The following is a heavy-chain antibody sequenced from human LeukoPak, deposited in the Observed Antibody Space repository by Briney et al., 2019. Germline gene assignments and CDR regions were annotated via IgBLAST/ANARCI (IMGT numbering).Heavy chain of an antibody. V-gene: IGHV4-4*09. J-gene: IGHJ2*01. Sequence: SGTLSLTCTVSVGSISNSYWSWIRQPPAKGLEWIGYIYTSGNTNYNPSLKRRVTISVDTSKNQFSLKLASVTAADKAVYYCARRGGDYWYFDLWGRGTLVTVSS. CDR2: IYTSGNT. CDR3: ARRGGDYWYFDL. CDR1: VGSISNSY.